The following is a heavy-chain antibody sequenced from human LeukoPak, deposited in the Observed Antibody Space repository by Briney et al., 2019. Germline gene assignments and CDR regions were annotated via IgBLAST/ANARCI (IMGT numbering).Heavy chain of an antibody. CDR3: AREYCSDGTCSFDY. J-gene: IGHJ4*02. CDR2: TYPGGSES. V-gene: IGHV5-51*01. D-gene: IGHD2-15*01. Sequence: GESLKISCKGSGYTFSGYWIAWVRQMPGKGLEWMGLTYPGGSESRYSLSFQGQVTISADKSISTAYLQWSSLKASDTAMYYCAREYCSDGTCSFDYWGQGTLVTVSS. CDR1: GYTFSGYW.